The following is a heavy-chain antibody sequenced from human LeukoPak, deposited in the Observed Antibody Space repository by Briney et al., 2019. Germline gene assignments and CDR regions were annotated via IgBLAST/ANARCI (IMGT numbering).Heavy chain of an antibody. CDR3: ARGRVPLYGSSADYYYYYYMDV. J-gene: IGHJ6*03. D-gene: IGHD3-10*01. CDR2: MNPNSGNT. V-gene: IGHV1-8*01. CDR1: GYTFTSYD. Sequence: GASVKVSCKASGYTFTSYDINWVRQATGQGLEWMGWMNPNSGNTGYAQKFQGRVTMTRNTSISTAYMELSSLRSEDTAVYYCARGRVPLYGSSADYYYYYYMDVWGKGTTVTISS.